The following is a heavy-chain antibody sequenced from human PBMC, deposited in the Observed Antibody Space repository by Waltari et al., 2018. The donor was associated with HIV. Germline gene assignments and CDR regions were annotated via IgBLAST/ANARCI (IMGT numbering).Heavy chain of an antibody. CDR1: GGTFGNYG. Sequence: QVQLVQSGAEMKKHGSSVKVSCKASGGTFGNYGINWVRQAPGQGLEWMGGIIPIFGTTNLAQKYQGRVTISADEFTSTVYMELSSLRSEDTAVYHCARTDTHFWGQGTLVTVSS. V-gene: IGHV1-69*12. CDR2: IIPIFGTT. J-gene: IGHJ4*02. CDR3: ARTDTHF.